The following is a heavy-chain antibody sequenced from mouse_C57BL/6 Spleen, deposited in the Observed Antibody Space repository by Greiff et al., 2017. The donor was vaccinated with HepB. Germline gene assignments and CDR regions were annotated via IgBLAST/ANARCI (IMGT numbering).Heavy chain of an antibody. CDR2: IDPETGGT. D-gene: IGHD1-1*01. V-gene: IGHV1-15*01. Sequence: VQLQQSGAELVRPGASVTLSCKASGYTFTDYEMHWVKQTPVHGLEWIGAIDPETGGTAYNQKFKGKAILTADKSSSTAYMELRSLTSEDSAVYYCTREGDYGSSNFDYWGQCTTLTVSS. J-gene: IGHJ2*01. CDR1: GYTFTDYE. CDR3: TREGDYGSSNFDY.